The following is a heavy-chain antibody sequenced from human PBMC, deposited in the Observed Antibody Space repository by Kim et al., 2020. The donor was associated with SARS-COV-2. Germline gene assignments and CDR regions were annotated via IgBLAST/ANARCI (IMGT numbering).Heavy chain of an antibody. V-gene: IGHV3-30*04. Sequence: GGSLRLSCAASGFTFSSYAMHWVRQAPGKGLEWVAVISYDGSNKYYADSVKGRFTISRDNSKNTLYLQMNSLRAEDTAVYYCARDSLGDGYNFSYFDYWGQGTLVTVSS. J-gene: IGHJ4*02. D-gene: IGHD5-12*01. CDR3: ARDSLGDGYNFSYFDY. CDR1: GFTFSSYA. CDR2: ISYDGSNK.